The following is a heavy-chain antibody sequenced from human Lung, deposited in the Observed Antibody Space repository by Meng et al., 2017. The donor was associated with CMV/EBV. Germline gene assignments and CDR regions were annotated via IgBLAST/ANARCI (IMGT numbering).Heavy chain of an antibody. CDR2: ITSASRYI. CDR1: GFTFGFYS. CDR3: ARDQGSYEQLAPDYYYGMDV. Sequence: GESLKISCAASGFTFGFYSLNWVRQAPGKGLEWVASITSASRYIFYADSVRGRFTVSRDNAKSSIYLQMNSLRAEDTAVYYCARDQGSYEQLAPDYYYGMDVXGRGXTVTVSS. V-gene: IGHV3-21*01. J-gene: IGHJ6*02. D-gene: IGHD1-1*01.